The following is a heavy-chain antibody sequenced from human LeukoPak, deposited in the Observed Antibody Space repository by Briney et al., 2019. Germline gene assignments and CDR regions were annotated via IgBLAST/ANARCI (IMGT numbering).Heavy chain of an antibody. CDR3: ARTARLDIVVVPAASFDY. CDR1: GGSFSGYY. CDR2: INHSGST. Sequence: SETLSLXCAVYGGSFSGYYWSWIRQPPGKGLEWIGEINHSGSTNYNPSLKSRVTISVDTSKNQFSPKLSSVTAADTAVYYCARTARLDIVVVPAASFDYWGQGTLVTVSS. J-gene: IGHJ4*02. V-gene: IGHV4-34*01. D-gene: IGHD2-2*03.